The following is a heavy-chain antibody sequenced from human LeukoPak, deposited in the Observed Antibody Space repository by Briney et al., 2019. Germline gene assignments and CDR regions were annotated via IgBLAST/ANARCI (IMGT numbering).Heavy chain of an antibody. CDR3: ARASYYDSSGYYYDY. V-gene: IGHV3-13*01. CDR1: GFTFSSYD. J-gene: IGHJ4*02. Sequence: GGSLRLSWAASGFTFSSYDMHWVRQATGKGLEWVSAIGTAGDTYYPGSVKGRFTISRENAKNSLYLQMNSLRAGDTAVYYCARASYYDSSGYYYDYWGQGTLVTVSS. CDR2: IGTAGDT. D-gene: IGHD3-22*01.